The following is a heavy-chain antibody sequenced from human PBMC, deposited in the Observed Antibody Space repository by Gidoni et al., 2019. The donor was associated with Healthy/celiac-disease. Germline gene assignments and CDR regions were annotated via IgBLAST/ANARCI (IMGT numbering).Heavy chain of an antibody. V-gene: IGHV3-33*01. Sequence: QVQLVESGGVVVQPGRSLRLSCAASVFTFSSYGMHWVRQAPGKGLEWVAVIWYDGSNKYYADTVKVRFTISRDNSKNTLYLKMNSLRAEDTAVYYCARDPLGVGYYYDSSGYLSYWGQGTLVTVSS. CDR3: ARDPLGVGYYYDSSGYLSY. CDR2: IWYDGSNK. D-gene: IGHD3-22*01. CDR1: VFTFSSYG. J-gene: IGHJ4*02.